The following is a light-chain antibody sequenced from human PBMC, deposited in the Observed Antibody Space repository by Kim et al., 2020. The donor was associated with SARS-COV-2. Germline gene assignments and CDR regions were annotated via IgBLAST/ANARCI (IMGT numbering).Light chain of an antibody. CDR2: DAS. J-gene: IGKJ3*01. Sequence: DIQMTQSPSSLSASVGDRVTITCQASQDIREYLNWYQQKPGKAPKLLIYDASDLEPGVPSRFSGSGYGTNFSVTISSPQPDDVATYYCQQYNNLLSFGPGTKVDIK. V-gene: IGKV1-33*01. CDR3: QQYNNLLS. CDR1: QDIREY.